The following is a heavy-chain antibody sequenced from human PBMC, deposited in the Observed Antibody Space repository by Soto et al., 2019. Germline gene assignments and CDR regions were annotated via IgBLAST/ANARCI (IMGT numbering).Heavy chain of an antibody. V-gene: IGHV3-48*01. CDR1: GFIFTSYA. CDR2: ISSSGTII. Sequence: EVHLVESGGGLVQPGESLRLSCAASGFIFTSYAINWVRQAPGKGLECVSYISSSGTIIYYADSVKGRFTISRDNAKNSLYLQMNSLRAEDTAVYYCASFSRMTDGYYWGQGTLVTVSS. CDR3: ASFSRMTDGYY. J-gene: IGHJ4*02. D-gene: IGHD4-17*01.